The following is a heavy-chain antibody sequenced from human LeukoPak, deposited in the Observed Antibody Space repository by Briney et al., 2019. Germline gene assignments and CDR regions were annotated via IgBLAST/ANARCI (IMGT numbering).Heavy chain of an antibody. CDR3: ARESDLAVAGTGFDY. Sequence: ASVKVSCKTSGDTLTSYYIHWVRQAPGQGLEWMGIINPSGGSTSNAQKLQGRVTMTRDTSTSTVYMELSSLRSEDTAVYYCARESDLAVAGTGFDYWGQGTLVTVSS. D-gene: IGHD6-19*01. CDR2: INPSGGST. CDR1: GDTLTSYY. J-gene: IGHJ4*02. V-gene: IGHV1-46*04.